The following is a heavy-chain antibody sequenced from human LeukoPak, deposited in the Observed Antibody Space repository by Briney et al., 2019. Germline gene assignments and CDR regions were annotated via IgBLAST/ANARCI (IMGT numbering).Heavy chain of an antibody. CDR2: IKSNTDGGTT. CDR3: TTDPTFYGSGSYYRDY. D-gene: IGHD3-10*01. CDR1: GFTFSNVW. V-gene: IGHV3-15*01. J-gene: IGHJ4*02. Sequence: GGSLTLSCAASGFTFSNVWMSCGRHAPGKAMKWVCSIKSNTDGGTTDYEAHVKGRFTISRDDSKNTLYLQMNSLKTEDTAVYYCTTDPTFYGSGSYYRDYWGQGTLVTVSS.